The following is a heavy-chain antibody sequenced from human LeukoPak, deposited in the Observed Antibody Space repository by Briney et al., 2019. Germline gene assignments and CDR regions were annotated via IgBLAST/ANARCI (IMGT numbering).Heavy chain of an antibody. V-gene: IGHV3-11*04. Sequence: GGSLRLSCAASGLTFSDYYMSWIRQAPVKGLEWVSYISSSGSPIYYADSVKGRFTISRDNAKNSLYLQMNSLRAEDTAVYYCARGGYIEMATVFDYWGQGTLVTVSS. CDR2: ISSSGSPI. CDR3: ARGGYIEMATVFDY. J-gene: IGHJ4*02. CDR1: GLTFSDYY. D-gene: IGHD5-24*01.